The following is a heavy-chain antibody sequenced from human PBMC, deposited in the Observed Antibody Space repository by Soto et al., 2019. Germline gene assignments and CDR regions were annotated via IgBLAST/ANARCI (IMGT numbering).Heavy chain of an antibody. Sequence: TRSLTGSVGIPSIGSNRYYWGWIRQHPGKGLEWIGSIYYSGSTNYNPSLKSRVTISVDTSKNQFSLKLSSVTAADTAVYYCARRYGKNAFDIWGQGTMVT. D-gene: IGHD5-18*01. V-gene: IGHV4-39*07. CDR2: IYYSGST. CDR3: ARRYGKNAFDI. CDR1: IPSIGSNRYY. J-gene: IGHJ3*02.